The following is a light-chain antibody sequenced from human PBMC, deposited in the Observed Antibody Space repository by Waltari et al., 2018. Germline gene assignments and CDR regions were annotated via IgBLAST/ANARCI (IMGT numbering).Light chain of an antibody. Sequence: SALTQPASMSGSPGQSLTISCTGTRSDIGLYDYVYWYQQHPGKAPKLIISDVSQRPSGVTARFSGSKSGYTASLTISGLQTEDEADYYCSAYTATDTYVFGSGTTVTVL. CDR2: DVS. CDR1: RSDIGLYDY. V-gene: IGLV2-14*03. CDR3: SAYTATDTYV. J-gene: IGLJ1*01.